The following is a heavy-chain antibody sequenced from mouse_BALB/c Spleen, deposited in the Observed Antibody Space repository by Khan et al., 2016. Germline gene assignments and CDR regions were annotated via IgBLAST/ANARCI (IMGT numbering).Heavy chain of an antibody. CDR1: GDSITSGY. CDR2: ISYSGSP. Sequence: EVQLQESGPSLVKPSQTLSLTCSVTGDSITSGYWNWIRKFPGNKLEYMGYISYSGSPYYNPSLKSRISITRDHSKSPYYLQLNSVTTEDTATFYWAGYYGHFFDYWGQSTTLTVSA. CDR3: AGYYGHFFDY. D-gene: IGHD1-1*02. V-gene: IGHV3-8*02. J-gene: IGHJ2*01.